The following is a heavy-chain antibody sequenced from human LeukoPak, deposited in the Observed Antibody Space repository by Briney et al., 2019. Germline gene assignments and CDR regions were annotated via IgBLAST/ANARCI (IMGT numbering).Heavy chain of an antibody. CDR1: GFTFSSYW. Sequence: GGSLRLSCAASGFTFSSYWMHWARQAPGKGLVWVSRINSDGSSTSYADSVKGRFTISRDNSKNTLYLQMNSLRAEDTAVYYCAKVFHGSGSYYNFFDYWGQGTLVTVSS. V-gene: IGHV3-74*01. CDR3: AKVFHGSGSYYNFFDY. J-gene: IGHJ4*02. D-gene: IGHD3-10*01. CDR2: INSDGSST.